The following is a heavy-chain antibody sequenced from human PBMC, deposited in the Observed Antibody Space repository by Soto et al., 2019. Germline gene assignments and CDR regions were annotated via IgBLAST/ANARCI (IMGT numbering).Heavy chain of an antibody. D-gene: IGHD6-25*01. CDR3: ARDQLSSGFYDWFDP. V-gene: IGHV4-59*01. J-gene: IGHJ5*02. CDR2: IYYDGST. CDR1: GGSISTYY. Sequence: SETLCLTCTVSGGSISTYYRSWIRQPPGKGLEWIGYIYYDGSTSYNPSLRSRVTISVDTSKNQFSLILSSVTSADTAVYYCARDQLSSGFYDWFDPWGQGTLVTVSS.